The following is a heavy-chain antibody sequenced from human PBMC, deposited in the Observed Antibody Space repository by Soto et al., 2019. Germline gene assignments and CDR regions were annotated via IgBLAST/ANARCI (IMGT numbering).Heavy chain of an antibody. V-gene: IGHV4-30-4*01. CDR2: IYYSGST. CDR3: ARDLACSSTSCQGYYYYYGMDV. CDR1: GGSISSGDYY. D-gene: IGHD2-2*01. Sequence: PSETLSLTCTVSGGSISSGDYYWSWIRQPPGKGLEWIGYIYYSGSTYYNPSLKSLVTISVDASKNQFSLKLSSVTAADTAVYYCARDLACSSTSCQGYYYYYGMDVWGQVTTVTVSS. J-gene: IGHJ6*02.